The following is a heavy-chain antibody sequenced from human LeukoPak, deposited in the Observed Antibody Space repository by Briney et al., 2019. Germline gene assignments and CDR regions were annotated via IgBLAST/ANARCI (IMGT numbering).Heavy chain of an antibody. CDR2: IWYDGSNK. V-gene: IGHV3-33*01. CDR3: ARDHGHYYDSSGYQIPGY. J-gene: IGHJ4*02. D-gene: IGHD3-22*01. Sequence: PGGSLRLSCAASGFTFSSYGMHWVRQAPGKGLEWVAVIWYDGSNKYYADSVKGRFTISRDNSKNTLYLQMNSLRAEDTAVYYCARDHGHYYDSSGYQIPGYWGQGTLVTVSS. CDR1: GFTFSSYG.